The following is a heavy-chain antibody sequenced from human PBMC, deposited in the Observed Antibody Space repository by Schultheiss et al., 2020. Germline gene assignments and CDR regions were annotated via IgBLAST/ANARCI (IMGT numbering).Heavy chain of an antibody. Sequence: SGPTLVKPTQTLTLTCTFSGFSLSTSGVGVGWIRQPPGKALEWLALIYWDDDKGFRPSLKNRLTITKDTSKNQVVLTVTNVDPVDTATYYCARESYPTDYSSSFDAFDIWGQGTMVTVSS. J-gene: IGHJ3*02. D-gene: IGHD6-6*01. CDR3: ARESYPTDYSSSFDAFDI. V-gene: IGHV2-5*02. CDR2: IYWDDDK. CDR1: GFSLSTSGVG.